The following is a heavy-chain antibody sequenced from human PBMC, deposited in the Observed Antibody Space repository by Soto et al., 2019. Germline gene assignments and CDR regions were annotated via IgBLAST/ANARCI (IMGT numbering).Heavy chain of an antibody. Sequence: GGSLRLSCAASGFTFSSYGMHWVRQAPGKGLERVAVIWYDESNKYNTDTVKDQLNISRENSKNTLFLQMNSLRAEDTAVYYCARDSYSSSYQVYYYYYGMDVWGQGT. V-gene: IGHV3-33*01. CDR3: ARDSYSSSYQVYYYYYGMDV. D-gene: IGHD6-6*01. CDR2: IWYDESNK. CDR1: GFTFSSYG. J-gene: IGHJ6*02.